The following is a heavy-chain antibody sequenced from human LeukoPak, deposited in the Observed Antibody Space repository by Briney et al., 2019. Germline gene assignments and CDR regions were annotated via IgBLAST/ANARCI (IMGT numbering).Heavy chain of an antibody. V-gene: IGHV4-38-2*01. D-gene: IGHD3-22*01. CDR3: ARRGSSGYYSNWFDP. CDR2: IYHSGGT. J-gene: IGHJ5*02. CDR1: GYSISSGYY. Sequence: KPSETLSLTCAVSGYSISSGYYWGWIRQPPGKGLEWIGSIYHSGGTYHNPSLKSRVTISVDTSKNQFSLKLSSVTAADTAVYYCARRGSSGYYSNWFDPWGQGTLVTVSS.